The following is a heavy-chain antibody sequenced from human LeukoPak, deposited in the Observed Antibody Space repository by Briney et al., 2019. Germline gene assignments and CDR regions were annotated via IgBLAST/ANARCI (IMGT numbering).Heavy chain of an antibody. CDR1: GFIFSNYA. CDR3: ATLPSSRGVIKRFDY. CDR2: ISGRSGST. Sequence: GGSLRLSCAASGFIFSNYAMYWVRQAPGKGLEWVSAISGRSGSTYYADSVKGRFTISRDNAKNSLYLQMNSLRAEDTAVYYCATLPSSRGVIKRFDYWGQGTLVTVSS. D-gene: IGHD3-10*01. V-gene: IGHV3-23*01. J-gene: IGHJ4*02.